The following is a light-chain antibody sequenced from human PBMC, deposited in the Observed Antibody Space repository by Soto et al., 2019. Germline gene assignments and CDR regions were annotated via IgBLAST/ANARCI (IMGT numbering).Light chain of an antibody. Sequence: EIVLTPSPGTLSLSPVERATLSCRASQSVSSSYLAWYQQKPGQAPRLLIYGASSRATGIPDRFSGSGSGTDLTLTISSLEPEDFAVYYCQQRSNWPPLISFGQGTRLDIK. CDR2: GAS. CDR1: QSVSSSY. J-gene: IGKJ5*01. V-gene: IGKV3D-20*02. CDR3: QQRSNWPPLIS.